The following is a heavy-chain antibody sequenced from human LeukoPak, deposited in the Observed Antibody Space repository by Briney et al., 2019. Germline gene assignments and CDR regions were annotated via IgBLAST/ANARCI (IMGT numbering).Heavy chain of an antibody. CDR3: ARGVYDYVWGSYRYREGYFDY. CDR1: GGSFSGYY. CDR2: INHSGST. Sequence: SETLSLTCAVYGGSFSGYYWSWIRQPPGKGLEWIGEINHSGSTNYNPSLKSRVTISVDTSKNQFSLKLSSVTAADTAVYYCARGVYDYVWGSYRYREGYFDYWGQGTLVTVSS. D-gene: IGHD3-16*02. J-gene: IGHJ4*02. V-gene: IGHV4-34*01.